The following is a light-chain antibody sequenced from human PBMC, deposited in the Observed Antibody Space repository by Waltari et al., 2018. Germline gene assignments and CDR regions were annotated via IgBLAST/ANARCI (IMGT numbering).Light chain of an antibody. CDR1: SSDVGDYNF. CDR2: DVS. V-gene: IGLV2-11*01. J-gene: IGLJ3*02. CDR3: CSYVGSHTNWV. Sequence: QSALTQPRSVSGSPGQSVTISCTGISSDVGDYNFVSWYQQHPGKAPKLMIHDVSKRPSGVPDRFPGSKSGNTASLTISGLQAEDEAEYYCCSYVGSHTNWVFGGGTKLTVL.